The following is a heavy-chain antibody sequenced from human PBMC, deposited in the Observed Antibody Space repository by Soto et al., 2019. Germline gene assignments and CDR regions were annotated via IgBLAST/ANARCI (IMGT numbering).Heavy chain of an antibody. Sequence: EVQLLESGGGLVQPGGSLRLSCAASGFTFSSYAMSWVRQAPGKGLEWVSVISGSDGSTYYADSVKGRFTISRDNSKNTLYLQMNGLRAEDTAVYYCARRSSGWYFDYWGQGTLVTVSS. CDR2: ISGSDGST. CDR1: GFTFSSYA. V-gene: IGHV3-23*01. J-gene: IGHJ4*02. CDR3: ARRSSGWYFDY. D-gene: IGHD6-19*01.